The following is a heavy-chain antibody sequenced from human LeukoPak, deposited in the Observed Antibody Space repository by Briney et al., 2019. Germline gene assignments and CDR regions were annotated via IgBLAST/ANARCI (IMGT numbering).Heavy chain of an antibody. D-gene: IGHD3-3*01. J-gene: IGHJ4*02. Sequence: SLRLSCIASGFTFGEYAMTWVGQAPGKGLGWVGFIRSRVFGGPPEYAASVKGRFTISRDDSKGIAYLQMNSLQTEDTVLYYCTNDHTPYYWGKGTTVTVSS. CDR3: TNDHTPYY. CDR1: GFTFGEYA. CDR2: IRSRVFGGPP. V-gene: IGHV3-49*04.